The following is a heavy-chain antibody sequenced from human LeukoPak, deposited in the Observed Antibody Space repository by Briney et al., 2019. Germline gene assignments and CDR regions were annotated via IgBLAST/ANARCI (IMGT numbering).Heavy chain of an antibody. CDR1: GYPLTSYW. CDR2: IYPGDSDT. Sequence: GESLEISCKGSGYPLTSYWIGWVRQLPGKGLEWMGIIYPGDSDTRYRPSFQGQVTISADKSISTAYLQWSSLKASDTAMYYCARGSFGAAAASDAFDIWGQGTMVTVSS. V-gene: IGHV5-51*01. D-gene: IGHD6-13*01. J-gene: IGHJ3*02. CDR3: ARGSFGAAAASDAFDI.